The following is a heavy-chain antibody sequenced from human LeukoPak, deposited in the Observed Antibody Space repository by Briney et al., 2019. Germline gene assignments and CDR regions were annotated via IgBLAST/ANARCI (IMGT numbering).Heavy chain of an antibody. J-gene: IGHJ4*02. Sequence: SVKVSCKASGGTSSSYAISWVRQAPGQGLEWMGRIIPILGIANYAQKFQGRVAITADKSTSTAYMELSSLRSEDTAVYYCAKWFRDRVDYWGQGTLVTVSS. V-gene: IGHV1-69*04. CDR1: GGTSSSYA. CDR3: AKWFRDRVDY. D-gene: IGHD3-10*01. CDR2: IIPILGIA.